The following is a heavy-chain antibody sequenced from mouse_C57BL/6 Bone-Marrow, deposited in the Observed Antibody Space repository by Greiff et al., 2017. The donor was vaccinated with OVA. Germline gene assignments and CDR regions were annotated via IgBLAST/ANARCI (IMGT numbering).Heavy chain of an antibody. CDR1: GYSITSGYY. CDR2: ISYDGSN. Sequence: EVKVEESGPGLVKPSQSLSLTCSVTGYSITSGYYWNWIRQFPGNKLEWMGYISYDGSNNYNPSLKNRISITRDTSKNQFFLKLNSVTTEDTATYYCARDSNYVEWGQGTTLTVSS. D-gene: IGHD2-5*01. J-gene: IGHJ2*01. CDR3: ARDSNYVE. V-gene: IGHV3-6*01.